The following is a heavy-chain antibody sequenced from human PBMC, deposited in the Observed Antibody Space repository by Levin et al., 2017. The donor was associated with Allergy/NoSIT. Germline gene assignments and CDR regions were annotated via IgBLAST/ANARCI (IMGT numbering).Heavy chain of an antibody. D-gene: IGHD6-6*01. CDR3: AKDLRYSSSSTYYYGMDV. Sequence: GGSLRLSCAASGFTFSSYAMSWVRQAPGKGLEWVSAISGSGGSTYYADSVKGRFTISRDNSKNTLYLQMNSLRADDTAVYYCAKDLRYSSSSTYYYGMDVWGQGTTVTVSS. CDR2: ISGSGGST. J-gene: IGHJ6*02. V-gene: IGHV3-23*01. CDR1: GFTFSSYA.